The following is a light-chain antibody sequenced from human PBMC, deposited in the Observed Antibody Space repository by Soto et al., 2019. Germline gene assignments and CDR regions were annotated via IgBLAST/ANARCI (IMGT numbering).Light chain of an antibody. V-gene: IGKV3-15*01. Sequence: IVMTQSPATLSVSPGETVTLSCRASQSVSNKLAWYQHKPGQAPRLLVYDASTWATGIPARFSGSGSGADFTLTISSLQSEDFVVYYCQQYYRWPSTFGQGTRLEIK. J-gene: IGKJ5*01. CDR2: DAS. CDR3: QQYYRWPST. CDR1: QSVSNK.